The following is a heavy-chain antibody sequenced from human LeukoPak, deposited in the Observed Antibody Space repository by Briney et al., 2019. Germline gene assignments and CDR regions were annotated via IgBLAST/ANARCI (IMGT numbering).Heavy chain of an antibody. Sequence: SQTLSLTCTVPGGSISSGGYYWSWIRQHPGKGLEWIGYIYYSGSTYYNPSLKSRVTISVDTSKNQFSLKLSSVTAADTAVYYCARDSRGIFDYWGQGTLVTVSS. CDR3: ARDSRGIFDY. CDR2: IYYSGST. J-gene: IGHJ4*02. CDR1: GGSISSGGYY. V-gene: IGHV4-31*03. D-gene: IGHD1-26*01.